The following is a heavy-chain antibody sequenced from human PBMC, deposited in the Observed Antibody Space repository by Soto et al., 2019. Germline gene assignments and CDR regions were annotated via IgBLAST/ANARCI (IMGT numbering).Heavy chain of an antibody. CDR1: GDTFTSYD. CDR2: INPNSGNI. Sequence: ASVKVSCKASGDTFTSYDINWVRQATGHGLEWMGWINPNSGNIGYAQRFQGRVTMTRDTAIRTAYMEVSSLRSDDTAVYYCARGRASGSYYLLDYWGQGTLVTVSS. CDR3: ARGRASGSYYLLDY. D-gene: IGHD3-10*01. V-gene: IGHV1-8*01. J-gene: IGHJ4*02.